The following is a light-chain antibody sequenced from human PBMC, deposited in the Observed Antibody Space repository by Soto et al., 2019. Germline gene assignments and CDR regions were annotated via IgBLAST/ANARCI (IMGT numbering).Light chain of an antibody. CDR2: NVN. CDR1: SRDIGGYDF. CDR3: SSYSDTNIGV. J-gene: IGLJ1*01. V-gene: IGLV2-8*01. Sequence: QSVLPQPPSASGSPGQAVTISCTGTSRDIGGYDFVSWYQVRPGEAPQLIIYNVNGRPSGVPRRFSGSKSGNTASLTVSGLQAVDEADYYCSSYSDTNIGVFGTGTKVTVL.